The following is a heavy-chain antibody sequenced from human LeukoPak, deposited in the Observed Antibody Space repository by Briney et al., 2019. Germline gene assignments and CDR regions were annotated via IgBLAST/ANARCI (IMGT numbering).Heavy chain of an antibody. D-gene: IGHD6-19*01. Sequence: SETLSLTCTVSGGSTSSSSYYWGWIRQPAGRGLEWIGRIYTSGSTNYNPSLKSRVTISVDTSKNQFSLKLSSVTAADTAVYYCARSSSGWYWFDPWGQGTLVTVSS. J-gene: IGHJ5*02. V-gene: IGHV4-61*02. CDR1: GGSTSSSSYY. CDR2: IYTSGST. CDR3: ARSSSGWYWFDP.